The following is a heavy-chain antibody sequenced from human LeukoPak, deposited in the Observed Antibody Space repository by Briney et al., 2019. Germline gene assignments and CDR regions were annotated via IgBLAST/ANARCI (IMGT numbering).Heavy chain of an antibody. CDR2: IYYSGST. J-gene: IGHJ4*02. CDR3: ARREYKYGYFDF. CDR1: GGSVSSSSYY. Sequence: SATLSLTCTVSGGSVSSSSYYWGWIRQPPGKGLEWIVSIYYSGSTYYNPSLVSRVTISVDTSKNQFSLNLRSVTAADTAVYYCARREYKYGYFDFWGQGTLVTVSS. V-gene: IGHV4-39*01. D-gene: IGHD5-18*01.